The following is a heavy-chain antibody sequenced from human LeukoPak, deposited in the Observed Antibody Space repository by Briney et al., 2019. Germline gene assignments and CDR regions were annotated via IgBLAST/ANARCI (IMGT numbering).Heavy chain of an antibody. D-gene: IGHD6-13*01. J-gene: IGHJ4*02. CDR2: IYTSGST. CDR1: GGSISSYY. CDR3: AREGHIAAAGTFDY. Sequence: PSETLSLTCTVSGGSISSYYWSWIRQPAGKGLEWIGRIYTSGSTNYNPSLKSRVTMSVDTSKNQFSLKLSSVTAADTAVCYCAREGHIAAAGTFDYWGQGTLVTVSS. V-gene: IGHV4-4*07.